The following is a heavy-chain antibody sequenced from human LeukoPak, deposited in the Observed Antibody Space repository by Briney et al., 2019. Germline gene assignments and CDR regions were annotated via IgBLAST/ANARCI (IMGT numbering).Heavy chain of an antibody. D-gene: IGHD1-7*01. J-gene: IGHJ6*02. CDR3: ARGITGTTYYGMDV. Sequence: ASVKVSCKASGYTFTSYDINWVRQATGQGLEWMGWMSPNSGNTGYAQKFQGWVTMTRDTSISTAYMELSRLRSDDTAVYYCARGITGTTYYGMDVWGQGTTVTVSS. CDR2: MSPNSGNT. CDR1: GYTFTSYD. V-gene: IGHV1-8*01.